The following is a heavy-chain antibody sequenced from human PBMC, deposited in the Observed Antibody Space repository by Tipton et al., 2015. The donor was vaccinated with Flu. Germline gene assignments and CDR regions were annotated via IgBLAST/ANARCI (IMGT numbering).Heavy chain of an antibody. CDR1: GDSISSDYY. J-gene: IGHJ5*02. D-gene: IGHD4-11*01. Sequence: TLSLTCAVSGDSISSDYYWAWIRQFPGKGWGWFGIVARTGDTTYNPSLKSRVTLSIDTSKNQFSLKMKSVTATDMAVYYCARRDYTTYVSDPKSWFDPWGQGTLVAVSS. V-gene: IGHV4-38-2*01. CDR2: VARTGDT. CDR3: ARRDYTTYVSDPKSWFDP.